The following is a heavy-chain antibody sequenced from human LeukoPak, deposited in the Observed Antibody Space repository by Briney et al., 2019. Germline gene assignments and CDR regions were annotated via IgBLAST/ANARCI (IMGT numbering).Heavy chain of an antibody. V-gene: IGHV2-5*01. CDR2: IYWNDDK. D-gene: IGHD3-3*01. Sequence: SGPTLVNPTQPLTLTCTFSGFSLSGGGVGVGWIRQPPGKALEWLSLIYWNDDKRYSPSLKNRLSIAKGTSKNQVVLTMTNMDPLDTGTYYCAHKYDFWSGYDNWGPGTLVTVSS. CDR1: GFSLSGGGVG. J-gene: IGHJ4*02. CDR3: AHKYDFWSGYDN.